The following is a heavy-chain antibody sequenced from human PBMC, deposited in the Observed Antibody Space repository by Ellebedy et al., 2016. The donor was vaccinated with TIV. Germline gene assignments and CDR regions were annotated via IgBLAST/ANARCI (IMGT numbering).Heavy chain of an antibody. CDR3: ARQKDNAMDV. J-gene: IGHJ6*02. V-gene: IGHV3-74*01. CDR1: GFTFSSYW. CDR2: INGDGSTT. Sequence: GESLKISCAASGFTFSSYWMHWVRQAPGKGLVWVSRINGDGSTTTYADSVKGRFTISRDNAKNTAYLQVNSLTVEDTAVYYCARQKDNAMDVWGQGTTVTVSS.